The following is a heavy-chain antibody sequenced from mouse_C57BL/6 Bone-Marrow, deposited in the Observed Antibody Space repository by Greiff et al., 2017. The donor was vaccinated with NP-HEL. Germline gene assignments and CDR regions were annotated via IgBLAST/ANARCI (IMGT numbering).Heavy chain of an antibody. J-gene: IGHJ1*03. CDR2: ISSGGSYT. Sequence: EVKLVESGGDLVKPGGSLKLSCAASGFTFSSYGMSWVRQTPDKRLEWVATISSGGSYTYYPDSVKGRFTISRDNAKNTLYLQMSSLKSEDTAMYYCARQPRHYGSSLYWYFDVWGTGTTVTVSS. CDR1: GFTFSSYG. V-gene: IGHV5-6*01. D-gene: IGHD1-1*01. CDR3: ARQPRHYGSSLYWYFDV.